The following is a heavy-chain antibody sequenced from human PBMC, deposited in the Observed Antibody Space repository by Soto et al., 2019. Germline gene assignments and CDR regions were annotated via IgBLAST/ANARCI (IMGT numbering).Heavy chain of an antibody. CDR1: GGSISSYY. Sequence: PSETLSLTCTVSGGSISSYYWSWIRQPPGKGLEWIGYIYYSGSTNYNPSLKSRVTISVDTSKNQFSLKLSSVTAADTAVYYCARVKGCGSGSYYCTDYYFDYWGQGTLVTVSS. V-gene: IGHV4-59*01. J-gene: IGHJ4*02. CDR3: ARVKGCGSGSYYCTDYYFDY. D-gene: IGHD3-10*01. CDR2: IYYSGST.